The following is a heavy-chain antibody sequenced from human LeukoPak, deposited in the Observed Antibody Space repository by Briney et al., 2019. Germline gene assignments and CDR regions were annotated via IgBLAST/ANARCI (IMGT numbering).Heavy chain of an antibody. CDR3: GRVRGEEN. V-gene: IGHV3-72*01. J-gene: IGHJ4*02. CDR1: GFTSSDHY. Sequence: GGSLRLSCATSGFTSSDHYMDWVRQAPGKGLEWVGRIRNKANSYTTDYAASVKGRFTISRDDSMNSLYLQMNSLKTEDTAVYYCGRVRGEENWGQGTLVTVSS. CDR2: IRNKANSYTT. D-gene: IGHD3-10*01.